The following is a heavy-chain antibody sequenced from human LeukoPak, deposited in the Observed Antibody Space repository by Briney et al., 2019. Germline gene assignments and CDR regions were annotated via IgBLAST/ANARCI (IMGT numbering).Heavy chain of an antibody. V-gene: IGHV3-7*01. Sequence: GGSLRLSCAASGFMFSSYWMSWVRQAPGKGLEWVASIKQDGTEKYYLDSLEGRFTISRDNAKNSVHLQINRLRAEDTAVYYCARRGTIAVPVFWFDPWGQGTLVIVSS. J-gene: IGHJ5*02. CDR1: GFMFSSYW. D-gene: IGHD6-19*01. CDR2: IKQDGTEK. CDR3: ARRGTIAVPVFWFDP.